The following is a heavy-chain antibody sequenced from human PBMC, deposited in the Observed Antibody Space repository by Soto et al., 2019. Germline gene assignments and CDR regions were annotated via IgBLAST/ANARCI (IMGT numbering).Heavy chain of an antibody. D-gene: IGHD2-21*02. CDR3: ARLGLAYCGGDCSR. Sequence: QVQLVQSGAEVKKPGSSVKVSCKASGGTFSSYAISWVRQAPGQGLEWMGGIIPIFGTANYAQKFQGRVTITADESTSKDYMDLSSMRSEDSAVYYCARLGLAYCGGDCSRWCQGTLVTVSA. V-gene: IGHV1-69*01. CDR1: GGTFSSYA. J-gene: IGHJ1*01. CDR2: IIPIFGTA.